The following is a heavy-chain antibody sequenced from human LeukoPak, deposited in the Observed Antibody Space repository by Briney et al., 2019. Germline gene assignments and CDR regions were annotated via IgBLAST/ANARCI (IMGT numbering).Heavy chain of an antibody. CDR1: GGSISSSSYY. V-gene: IGHV4-39*07. CDR3: ARDPLPFDP. Sequence: PSETLSLTCTVSGGSISSSSYYWGWIRQPPGKGLEWIGSIYYSGSTYYNPSLKSRVTISVDTSKNQFSLKLSSVTAADTAVYYCARDPLPFDPWGQGTLVTVSS. J-gene: IGHJ5*02. CDR2: IYYSGST.